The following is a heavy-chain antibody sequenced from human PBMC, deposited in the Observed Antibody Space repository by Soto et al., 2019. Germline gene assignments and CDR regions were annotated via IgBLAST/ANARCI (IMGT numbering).Heavy chain of an antibody. CDR1: GGSFSGYY. J-gene: IGHJ6*03. V-gene: IGHV4-34*01. CDR3: ARGLATTHTTGYYMDV. Sequence: SETLSLTCAVYGGSFSGYYWSWIRQPPGKGLEWIGEINHSGSTNYNPSLKSRVTISVDTSKNQFSLKLSSVTAADTAVYYCARGLATTHTTGYYMDVWGKGTTVTVSS. CDR2: INHSGST. D-gene: IGHD1-7*01.